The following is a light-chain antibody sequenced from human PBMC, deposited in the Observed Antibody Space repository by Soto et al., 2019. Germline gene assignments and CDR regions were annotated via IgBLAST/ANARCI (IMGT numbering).Light chain of an antibody. V-gene: IGLV1-44*01. J-gene: IGLJ1*01. CDR3: AAWDDSLKGYV. CDR2: SNN. Sequence: QSVLTQPPSASGTPGQRVTISCSGSSSNIGSNTVNWYQQLPGTAPKLLIYSNNQRPSGVPDRFSGSKSGTSASLAISGLQSEDEADYYCAAWDDSLKGYVFGTGTKVTXI. CDR1: SSNIGSNT.